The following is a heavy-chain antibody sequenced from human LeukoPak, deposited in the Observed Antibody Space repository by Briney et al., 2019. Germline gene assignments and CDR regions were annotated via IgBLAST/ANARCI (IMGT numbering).Heavy chain of an antibody. D-gene: IGHD2-15*01. CDR2: INHSGST. J-gene: IGHJ4*02. Sequence: SETLSLTCAVYGGSLSGYYWSWIRQPPGKGLEWIGEINHSGSTNYNPSLKSRVTISVDTSKNQFSLKLSSVTAADTAVYYCARAFNPRHCSGGSCCFSRWGQGTLVTVSS. CDR3: ARAFNPRHCSGGSCCFSR. V-gene: IGHV4-34*01. CDR1: GGSLSGYY.